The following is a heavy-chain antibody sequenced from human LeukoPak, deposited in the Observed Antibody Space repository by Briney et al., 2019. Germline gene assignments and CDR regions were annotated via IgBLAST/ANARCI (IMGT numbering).Heavy chain of an antibody. Sequence: ASVKVSCKASGYTFTSYGISWVRQAPGQGLEWMGWISAYNGNTNYAQKLRGRVTMTTDTSTSTAYMELRSLRSDDTAVYYCARGNYGSGSYYNWHGDYWGQGTLVTVSS. CDR2: ISAYNGNT. V-gene: IGHV1-18*01. D-gene: IGHD3-10*01. CDR3: ARGNYGSGSYYNWHGDY. CDR1: GYTFTSYG. J-gene: IGHJ4*02.